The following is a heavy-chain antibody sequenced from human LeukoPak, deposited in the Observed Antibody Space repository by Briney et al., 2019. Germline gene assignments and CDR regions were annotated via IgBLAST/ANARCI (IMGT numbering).Heavy chain of an antibody. CDR3: AKTGTPWYYFDY. D-gene: IGHD6-13*01. Sequence: GGSLRLSCAASGFTFSSYAMGWVRQAPGKGLEWVSAISGSGGSTYYADSVKGRFTISRDNSKNTLYLQMNSLRAEDTAVYYCAKTGTPWYYFDYWGQGTLVTVSS. V-gene: IGHV3-23*01. CDR2: ISGSGGST. J-gene: IGHJ4*02. CDR1: GFTFSSYA.